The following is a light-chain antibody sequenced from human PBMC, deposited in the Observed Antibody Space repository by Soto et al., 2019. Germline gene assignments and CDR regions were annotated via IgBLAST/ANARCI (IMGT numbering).Light chain of an antibody. Sequence: DIQLTQSPSLLSASIGDRVTITCRASHDISTFLAWYQQKPGKDPKLLIYEASTLQSGVPSGFSGGGSGTEFSRTISGLLPEDVAAYHCHQFYSLPFTFGQGTPL. CDR3: HQFYSLPFT. CDR1: HDISTF. J-gene: IGKJ5*01. CDR2: EAS. V-gene: IGKV1-9*01.